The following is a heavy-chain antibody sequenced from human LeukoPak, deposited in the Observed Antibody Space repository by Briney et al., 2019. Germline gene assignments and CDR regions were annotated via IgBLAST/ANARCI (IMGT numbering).Heavy chain of an antibody. Sequence: PSQTLSLTCTVSGGSISSGGYYWSWIRQHPGKGLEWIGYIYYSGSTYYNPSLKSRVTISVDTSKNQFSLKLSSVTAADTAVYYCARHRSPYDAFDIWGQGTLLTVSS. D-gene: IGHD1-26*01. V-gene: IGHV4-31*03. CDR2: IYYSGST. J-gene: IGHJ3*02. CDR1: GGSISSGGYY. CDR3: ARHRSPYDAFDI.